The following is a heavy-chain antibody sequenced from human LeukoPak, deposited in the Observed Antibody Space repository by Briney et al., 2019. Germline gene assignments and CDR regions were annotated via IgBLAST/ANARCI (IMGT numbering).Heavy chain of an antibody. CDR3: ARGSGRLVRGVIIYHTGGNWFDP. Sequence: ASVKVSCKASGYTFTGYYMHWVRQAPGQGLEWMGWISAYNVNTNYAQKFQGRVTMTRNTSISTAYMELSSLRSEDTAVYYCARGSGRLVRGVIIYHTGGNWFDPWGQGTLVTVSS. J-gene: IGHJ5*02. D-gene: IGHD3-10*01. CDR1: GYTFTGYY. CDR2: ISAYNVNT. V-gene: IGHV1-2*02.